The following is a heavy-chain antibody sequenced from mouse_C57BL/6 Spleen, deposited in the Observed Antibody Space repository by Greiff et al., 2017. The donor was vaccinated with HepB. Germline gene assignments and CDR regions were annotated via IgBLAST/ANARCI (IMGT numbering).Heavy chain of an antibody. J-gene: IGHJ1*03. V-gene: IGHV5-4*03. CDR3: ARGAIYYGYDYWYFDV. CDR2: ISDGGSYT. CDR1: GFTFSSYA. D-gene: IGHD2-2*01. Sequence: EVKVEESGGGLVKPGGSLKLSCAASGFTFSSYAMSWVRQTPEKRLEWVATISDGGSYTYYPDNVKGRFTISRDNAKNNLYLQMSHLKSEDTAMYYCARGAIYYGYDYWYFDVWSTGTTVTVSS.